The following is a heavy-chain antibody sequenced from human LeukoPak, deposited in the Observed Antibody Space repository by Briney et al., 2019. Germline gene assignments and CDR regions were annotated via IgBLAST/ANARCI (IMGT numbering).Heavy chain of an antibody. CDR3: AKDRTYYYEASGPDTLAD. CDR1: GFTFSTSG. V-gene: IGHV3-30*02. Sequence: GGPLRLSCAASGFTFSTSGMHWVPQAPGKGLEGVAYLRYDGSKKYYVDDLKGRFTISKDNSKNTVYLQMNSRRAEDLVVLYCAKDRTYYYEASGPDTLADWGQGTLVTVSS. J-gene: IGHJ4*02. D-gene: IGHD3-22*01. CDR2: LRYDGSKK.